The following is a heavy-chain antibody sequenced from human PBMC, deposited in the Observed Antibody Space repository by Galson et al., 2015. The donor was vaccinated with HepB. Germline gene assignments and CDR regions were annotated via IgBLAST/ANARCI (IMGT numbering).Heavy chain of an antibody. Sequence: SVKVSCKVSGYTLSGLAMHWVRQAPGKGLEWMGGFDPENGETIYALKFQDRLTTTEDTSTDTAYMELSSLRSEDTAVYYCAILWPSGGGLDGWGQGTTVTVSS. D-gene: IGHD2-21*01. CDR3: AILWPSGGGLDG. V-gene: IGHV1-24*01. J-gene: IGHJ6*02. CDR1: GYTLSGLA. CDR2: FDPENGET.